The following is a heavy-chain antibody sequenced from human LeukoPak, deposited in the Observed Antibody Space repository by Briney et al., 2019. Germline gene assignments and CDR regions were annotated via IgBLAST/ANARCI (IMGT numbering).Heavy chain of an antibody. CDR2: ISAYNGNT. CDR1: GYTFTSYG. D-gene: IGHD3-16*02. Sequence: ASVKVSCKASGYTFTSYGISWVRQTPGQGLEWMGWISAYNGNTNYAQKLQGRVTMTTDTPTSTAYMELRSLRSDDTAVYYCAREREGIRLGELSYSDYWGKGTLVTVSS. J-gene: IGHJ4*02. CDR3: AREREGIRLGELSYSDY. V-gene: IGHV1-18*01.